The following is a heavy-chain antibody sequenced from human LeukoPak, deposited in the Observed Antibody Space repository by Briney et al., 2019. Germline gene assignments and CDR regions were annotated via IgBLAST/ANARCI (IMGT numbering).Heavy chain of an antibody. CDR2: ISAYNGDT. J-gene: IGHJ5*02. CDR1: GYSFTSFG. V-gene: IGHV1-18*01. D-gene: IGHD4-17*01. CDR3: ARDGELTVTRRWFDP. Sequence: ASVKVSCKASGYSFTSFGISWVRQAPGQGLEWMGWISAYNGDTNYDQKLQARVTMTTDKSTSTAYMELRSLRSDDTAVYYCARDGELTVTRRWFDPWGQGTLVTVYS.